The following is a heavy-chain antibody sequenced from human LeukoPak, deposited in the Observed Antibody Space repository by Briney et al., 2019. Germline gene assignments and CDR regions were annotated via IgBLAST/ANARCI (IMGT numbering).Heavy chain of an antibody. D-gene: IGHD6-6*01. CDR2: INDNGVTT. J-gene: IGHJ4*02. CDR3: AKKLGSSPGDFFDY. Sequence: GGSLRLSCAASGFTFTSYAMSWVRQVPRKGLEGVSDINDNGVTTFHADSVKGRFTIFRDNSKNRLYLQMNSLRAEDTAVYYCAKKLGSSPGDFFDYWGQGILVTVSS. CDR1: GFTFTSYA. V-gene: IGHV3-23*01.